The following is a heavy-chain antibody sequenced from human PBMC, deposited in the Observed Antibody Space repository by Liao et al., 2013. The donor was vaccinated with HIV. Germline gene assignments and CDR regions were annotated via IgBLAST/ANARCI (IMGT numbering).Heavy chain of an antibody. J-gene: IGHJ3*02. Sequence: HLQLQESGPGLVKPSETLSLTCTVSGGSISSNSYYWGWIRQPPGKGLEWIGSIYYSGSTYYNPSLKSRVTISVDTSKNQFSLKLSSVTAADTAVYYCARRNYGDYVDAFDIWGQGTMVTVSS. CDR2: IYYSGST. D-gene: IGHD4-17*01. V-gene: IGHV4-39*07. CDR1: GGSISSNSYY. CDR3: ARRNYGDYVDAFDI.